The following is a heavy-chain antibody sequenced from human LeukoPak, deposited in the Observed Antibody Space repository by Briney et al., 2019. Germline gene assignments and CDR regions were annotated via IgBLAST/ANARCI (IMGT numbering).Heavy chain of an antibody. CDR1: GGTFSSYA. Sequence: SVKVSCKASGGTFSSYAISWVRQAPGQGLEWMGGIIPIFTTANYAQKFQGRVTITADESTSTAYMELSSLRSEDTAVYYCAADLEGVGATSFDYWGQGTLVTVSS. CDR3: AADLEGVGATSFDY. CDR2: IIPIFTTA. D-gene: IGHD1-26*01. J-gene: IGHJ4*02. V-gene: IGHV1-69*01.